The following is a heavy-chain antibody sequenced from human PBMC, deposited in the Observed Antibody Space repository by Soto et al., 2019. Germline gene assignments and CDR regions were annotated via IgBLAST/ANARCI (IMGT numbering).Heavy chain of an antibody. CDR2: ISGSGGST. CDR3: AKDQKVNLGRLDYFDY. D-gene: IGHD1-26*01. CDR1: GFTFSSYA. Sequence: GGSLRLSCAASGFTFSSYAMSWVRQAPGKGLEWVSAISGSGGSTYYADSVKGRFTISRDNSKNTLYLQMNSLRAEDTAVYYCAKDQKVNLGRLDYFDYWGQGTLVTVSS. J-gene: IGHJ4*02. V-gene: IGHV3-23*01.